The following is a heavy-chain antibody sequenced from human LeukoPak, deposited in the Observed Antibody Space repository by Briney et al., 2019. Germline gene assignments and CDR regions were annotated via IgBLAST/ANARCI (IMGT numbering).Heavy chain of an antibody. J-gene: IGHJ5*02. V-gene: IGHV3-7*01. CDR1: GFTFSKYW. CDR3: VREWGGGSNWSDH. CDR2: ITQDGSGE. D-gene: IGHD3-16*01. Sequence: GGSLRLSCAASGFTFSKYWMNWVRQAPGKGLGWVATITQDGSGEYYVDSLKGRFTISRDNAKNSLYLQMNSLRAEDTAVYYCVREWGGGSNWSDHWGRGTLVTVSS.